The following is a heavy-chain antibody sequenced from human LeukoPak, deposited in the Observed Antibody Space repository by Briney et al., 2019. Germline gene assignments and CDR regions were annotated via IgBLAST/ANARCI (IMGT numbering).Heavy chain of an antibody. D-gene: IGHD4-17*01. V-gene: IGHV3-30*18. CDR1: GFTFSSYG. CDR2: ISYDGSNK. Sequence: GGSLRLSCAASGFTFSSYGMHWVRQAPGKGLEWVAVISYDGSNKYYADSVKGRFTISRDNSKNTLYLQMNSLRAEDTAVYYCAKEVYGDYVGGAFDTWGQGTMVTVSS. CDR3: AKEVYGDYVGGAFDT. J-gene: IGHJ3*02.